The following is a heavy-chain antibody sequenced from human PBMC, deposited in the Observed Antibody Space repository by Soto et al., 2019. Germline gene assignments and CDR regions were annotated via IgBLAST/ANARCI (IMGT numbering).Heavy chain of an antibody. V-gene: IGHV1-69*06. CDR3: ARGTVAGKLGSFDYYYGMDV. J-gene: IGHJ6*02. CDR1: GGTFSSYA. D-gene: IGHD6-19*01. Sequence: ASVKVSCKASGGTFSSYAISWVRQAPGQGLEWMGGIIPIFGTANYAQKFQGRVTITADKSTSTAYMELSSLRSEDTAVYYCARGTVAGKLGSFDYYYGMDVWGQGTTVTVSS. CDR2: IIPIFGTA.